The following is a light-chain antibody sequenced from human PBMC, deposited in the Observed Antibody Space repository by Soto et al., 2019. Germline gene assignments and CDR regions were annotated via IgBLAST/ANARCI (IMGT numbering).Light chain of an antibody. J-gene: IGLJ7*01. CDR1: SSNIGAGYD. CDR3: QSYDSSLSGPYAV. CDR2: GNS. V-gene: IGLV1-40*01. Sequence: QSVLTQPPSVSGAPGQRVTISCTGSSSNIGAGYDVHWYQQLPGTAPKLLIYGNSNRPSGVPDRFSGSKSGTSASLAITGLQAEDAADYYCQSYDSSLSGPYAVFGGGTQLTVL.